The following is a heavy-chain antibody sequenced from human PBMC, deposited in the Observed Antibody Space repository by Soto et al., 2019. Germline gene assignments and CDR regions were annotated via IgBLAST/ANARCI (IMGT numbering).Heavy chain of an antibody. CDR1: GFTFYSYG. CDR3: VKDHAHGGESSDFDY. CDR2: ISSDGSNE. Sequence: GGSLRLSCAASGFTFYSYGMYWVRQTPDKGLEWVAAISSDGSNEYYADSVKGRFTISRDNSKNTLYVQMNSLRGEDTAVYYCVKDHAHGGESSDFDYWGQGTLVTVSS. D-gene: IGHD2-21*01. J-gene: IGHJ4*02. V-gene: IGHV3-30*18.